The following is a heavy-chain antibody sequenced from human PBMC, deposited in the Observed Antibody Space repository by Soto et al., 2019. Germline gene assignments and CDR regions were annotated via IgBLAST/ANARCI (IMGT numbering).Heavy chain of an antibody. CDR1: GFTFSSYG. J-gene: IGHJ6*02. V-gene: IGHV3-30*18. D-gene: IGHD1-20*01. CDR2: ISYDGSNK. Sequence: QVQLVESGGGVVQPGRSLRLSCAASGFTFSSYGLHWVRQDPGKGLEWGAVISYDGSNKYYADSVKGRFTISRDNSKNTLYLQMNRLRAEDTAVYYCAKDVADNRGMGVWGQGTTVTVFS. CDR3: AKDVADNRGMGV.